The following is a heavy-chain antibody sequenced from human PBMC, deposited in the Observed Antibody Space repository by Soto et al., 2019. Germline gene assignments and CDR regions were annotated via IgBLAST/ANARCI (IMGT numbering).Heavy chain of an antibody. CDR3: TEDILPGGADV. Sequence: PGGSLRLSCVASAFSSHHHAIHWVLQGPGKGLEWVSGIHWNNGATGYADSVKGRFTIFKDNVKNSVYLQMNSLRTDDTAFYYCTEDILPGGADVWGQGTTVTVSS. V-gene: IGHV3-9*02. CDR1: AFSSHHHA. D-gene: IGHD3-16*01. CDR2: IHWNNGAT. J-gene: IGHJ6*02.